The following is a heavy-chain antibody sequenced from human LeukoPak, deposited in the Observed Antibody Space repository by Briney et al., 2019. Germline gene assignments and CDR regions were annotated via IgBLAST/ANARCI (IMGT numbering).Heavy chain of an antibody. CDR1: GGSISSYY. CDR2: IYYSGST. Sequence: SETLSLTCTVSGGSISSYYWSWIRQPPGKGLEWIGYIYYSGSTNYNPSLKSRVTISVDTSKNQFSLKLSSVTAADTAVYYCARDYGDYDGNYYYGMDVWGQGTTVTVSS. D-gene: IGHD4-17*01. J-gene: IGHJ6*02. CDR3: ARDYGDYDGNYYYGMDV. V-gene: IGHV4-59*12.